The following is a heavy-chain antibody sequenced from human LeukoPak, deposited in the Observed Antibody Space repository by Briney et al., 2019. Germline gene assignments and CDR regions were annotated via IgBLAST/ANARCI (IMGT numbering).Heavy chain of an antibody. D-gene: IGHD1-26*01. CDR2: ISYDGSNK. V-gene: IGHV3-30-3*01. Sequence: GGPLRLSCAASGFTFSSYAMHWVRQAPGKGLEWVAVISYDGSNKYYADSVKGRFTISRDNSKNTLYLQMNSLRAEDTAVYYCARDLNATAYATFDYWGQGTLVTVSS. J-gene: IGHJ4*02. CDR3: ARDLNATAYATFDY. CDR1: GFTFSSYA.